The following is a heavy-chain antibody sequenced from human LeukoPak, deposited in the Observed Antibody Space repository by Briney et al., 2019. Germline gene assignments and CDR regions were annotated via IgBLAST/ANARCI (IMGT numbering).Heavy chain of an antibody. V-gene: IGHV4-34*01. CDR3: ARGYSSEKAFDY. Sequence: SETLSLTCAVYGGSFSGYYWSWIRQPPGKGLEWIGEINHSGSTNYNPSLKSRVTISVDTSKNQFSLKLSSVAAADTAVYYCARGYSSEKAFDYWGQGTLVTVSS. CDR2: INHSGST. D-gene: IGHD6-25*01. J-gene: IGHJ4*02. CDR1: GGSFSGYY.